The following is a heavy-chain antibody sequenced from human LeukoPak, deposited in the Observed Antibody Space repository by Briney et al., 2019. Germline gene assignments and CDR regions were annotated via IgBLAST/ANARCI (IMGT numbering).Heavy chain of an antibody. J-gene: IGHJ5*02. Sequence: GGSLRLSCAASGFSFSTSTMNWVRQAPGRGLEWVSSMSSSGSSIYYADSVKGRFTISRDNAKTSLYLQINSLRAEDTAVYYCARDFLGYLASPALNWFDPWGQGTLVTVSS. CDR3: ARDFLGYLASPALNWFDP. V-gene: IGHV3-21*01. CDR1: GFSFSTST. CDR2: MSSSGSSI. D-gene: IGHD2-15*01.